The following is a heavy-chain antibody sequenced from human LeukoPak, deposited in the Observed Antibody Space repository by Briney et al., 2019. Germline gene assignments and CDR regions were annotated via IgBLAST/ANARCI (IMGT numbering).Heavy chain of an antibody. D-gene: IGHD3-10*01. CDR1: GYTFTSYD. J-gene: IGHJ5*02. Sequence: GASVKVSCKASGYTFTSYDINWVRQATGQGLEWMGWIGAYNGNTNYAQKLQGRVTMTTDTSTSTAYMELRSLRSDDTAVYYCARAASMVRDNWFDPWGQGTLVTVSS. V-gene: IGHV1-18*01. CDR2: IGAYNGNT. CDR3: ARAASMVRDNWFDP.